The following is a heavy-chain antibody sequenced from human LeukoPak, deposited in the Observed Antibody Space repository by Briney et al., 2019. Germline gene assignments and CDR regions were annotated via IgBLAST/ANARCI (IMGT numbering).Heavy chain of an antibody. V-gene: IGHV1-18*01. CDR2: ISAYNGNT. J-gene: IGHJ4*02. CDR1: GYTFTSYG. D-gene: IGHD3-22*01. CDR3: ARGEYYYDSSGYFVDY. Sequence: EASVKVSCTASGYTFTSYGISWVRQAPGQGLEWMGWISAYNGNTNYAQKLQGRVTMTTDTSTTTAYMELRSLRPDDTAVYYCARGEYYYDSSGYFVDYWGQGTLVTVSS.